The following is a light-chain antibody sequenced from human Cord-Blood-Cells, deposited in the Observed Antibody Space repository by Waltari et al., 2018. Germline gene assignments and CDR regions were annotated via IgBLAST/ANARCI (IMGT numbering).Light chain of an antibody. J-gene: IGLJ3*02. Sequence: QSALTHPASVSGSPGQSITISCPGTSSAVGSYNLVSWYQQHPGKAPKLMIYEGSKRPSGVSNRFSGSKSGNTASLTISGLQAEDEADYYCCSYAGSSTVFGGGTKLTVL. CDR1: SSAVGSYNL. V-gene: IGLV2-23*01. CDR3: CSYAGSSTV. CDR2: EGS.